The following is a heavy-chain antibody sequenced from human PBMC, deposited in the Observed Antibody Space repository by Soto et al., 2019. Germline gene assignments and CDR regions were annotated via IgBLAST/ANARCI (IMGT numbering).Heavy chain of an antibody. CDR3: ARVVVRRVIIQYTGLFDD. CDR1: GGSISSGDYY. D-gene: IGHD3-10*02. CDR2: IYYSGST. V-gene: IGHV4-30-4*01. J-gene: IGHJ4*02. Sequence: SETLSLTCTVSGGSISSGDYYWSWIRQPPGKGLEWIGYIYYSGSTYYNPSLKSRVTISVDTSKNQFSLKMTSVTAADTAVYYCARVVVRRVIIQYTGLFDDWGLGTSVTVSS.